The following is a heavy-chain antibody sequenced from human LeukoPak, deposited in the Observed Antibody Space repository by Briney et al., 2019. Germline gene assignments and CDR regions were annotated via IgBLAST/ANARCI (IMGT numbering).Heavy chain of an antibody. CDR2: ISGSGGST. J-gene: IGHJ4*02. CDR1: GFTFSKYA. Sequence: GGSLRLSCAGYGFTFSKYAMSWVRQAPGKGLEWVSVISGSGGSTYYADSEKGRFTISRDNSKNTLYLQMNSLRAEDTAVYYCAKGRGYSYASTPPYFDYWGQGTLVTVSS. V-gene: IGHV3-23*01. CDR3: AKGRGYSYASTPPYFDY. D-gene: IGHD5-18*01.